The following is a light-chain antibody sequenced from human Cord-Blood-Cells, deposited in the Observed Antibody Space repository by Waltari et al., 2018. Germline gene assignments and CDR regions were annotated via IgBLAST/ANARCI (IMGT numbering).Light chain of an antibody. V-gene: IGLV1-40*01. CDR1: SSNIGAGSV. Sequence: QSVLTQPPSVSGAPGQRVTISCTGSSSNIGAGSVVHWYQQLPGTAPKLLIYGNSNRPSGVPDRFSGSKSGTSASLAITGLQAEDEADYYCQSYDSSLSGYVFGTGTKATVL. J-gene: IGLJ1*01. CDR2: GNS. CDR3: QSYDSSLSGYV.